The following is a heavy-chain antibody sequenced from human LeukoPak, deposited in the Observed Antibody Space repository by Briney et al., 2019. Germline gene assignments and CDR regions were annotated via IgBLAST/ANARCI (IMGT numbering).Heavy chain of an antibody. Sequence: GGSLRLSCAASGFTFDDYAMHWVRQAPGKGLDWVSRISWNSGSIGYADSVKGRFTISRDNAKNSLYLQMNSLRAEDTALYYCAKDIGSAMVRGVQDYYYMDVWGKGTTVTISS. CDR1: GFTFDDYA. CDR2: ISWNSGSI. V-gene: IGHV3-9*01. CDR3: AKDIGSAMVRGVQDYYYMDV. D-gene: IGHD3-10*01. J-gene: IGHJ6*03.